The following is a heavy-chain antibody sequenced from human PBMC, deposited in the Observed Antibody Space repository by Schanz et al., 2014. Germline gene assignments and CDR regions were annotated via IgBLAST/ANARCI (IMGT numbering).Heavy chain of an antibody. CDR2: IENNANGATT. Sequence: EARLVESGGGLVEPGGSLRLSCSGSGFTFSEVYMSWVRQAPGKGLEWVGRIENNANGATTDYAAPVKGRFTVSRDDSRNTLYLQMNALRTDDTALYCCAACNNRDAFNVWGQGTMVSVSS. V-gene: IGHV3-15*04. CDR1: GFTFSEVY. J-gene: IGHJ3*01. CDR3: AACNNRDAFNV. D-gene: IGHD1-20*01.